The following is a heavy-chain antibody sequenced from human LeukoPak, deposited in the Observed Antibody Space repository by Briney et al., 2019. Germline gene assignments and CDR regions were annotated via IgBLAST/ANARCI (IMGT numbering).Heavy chain of an antibody. Sequence: GESLKTSCKGSGYPLTTYWIGWVRQIPGKDLEWIGIIYPGDSDTRYSPSFQGQVTISPDKSISTAYLQWSSLKASDTAIYYCARHLFPDHGDYADYWGQGTLVTVSS. CDR2: IYPGDSDT. J-gene: IGHJ4*02. D-gene: IGHD4-17*01. V-gene: IGHV5-51*01. CDR1: GYPLTTYW. CDR3: ARHLFPDHGDYADY.